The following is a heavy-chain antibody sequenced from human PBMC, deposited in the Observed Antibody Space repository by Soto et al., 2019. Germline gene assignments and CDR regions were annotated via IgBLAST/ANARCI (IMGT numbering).Heavy chain of an antibody. J-gene: IGHJ6*02. V-gene: IGHV1-18*04. CDR1: GYTFTSYG. CDR3: ARDLTDFWSGPIPPPYYYGMDV. Sequence: ASVKVSCKASGYTFTSYGISWVRQAPGQGLEWMGWISAYNGNTNYAQKLQGRVTMTTDTSTSTAYMELRSLRSDDTAVYYCARDLTDFWSGPIPPPYYYGMDVWGQGTTVTVSS. D-gene: IGHD3-3*01. CDR2: ISAYNGNT.